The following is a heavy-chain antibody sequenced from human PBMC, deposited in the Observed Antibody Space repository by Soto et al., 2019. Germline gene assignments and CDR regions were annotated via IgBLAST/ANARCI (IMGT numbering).Heavy chain of an antibody. CDR1: GFTFSIYG. J-gene: IGHJ4*02. CDR2: ISNDGSYI. V-gene: IGHV3-30*18. CDR3: AKAAAREFDY. D-gene: IGHD6-6*01. Sequence: QVQLVESGGGVVQSGRSLRLSCAASGFTFSIYGMHWVRQAPGEGLEWVAVISNDGSYIHYADSVKGRFTISRDNSKNTLYLQMNSLRPEDTAVYYCAKAAAREFDYWGQGTLVTVSS.